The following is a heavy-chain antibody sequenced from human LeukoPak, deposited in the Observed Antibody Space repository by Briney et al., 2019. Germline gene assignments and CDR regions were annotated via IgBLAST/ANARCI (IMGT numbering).Heavy chain of an antibody. D-gene: IGHD6-19*01. Sequence: GGSLRLSCAASGFTFSDYHMSWIRQAPGKGLEWISYIRSSGSDTNYADSVRGRFTTSRDNAKNSLYLQMNSLRAEDTAVYYCARAIAVTPWYFDLWGRGTLVTVSS. CDR2: IRSSGSDT. V-gene: IGHV3-11*03. CDR3: ARAIAVTPWYFDL. J-gene: IGHJ2*01. CDR1: GFTFSDYH.